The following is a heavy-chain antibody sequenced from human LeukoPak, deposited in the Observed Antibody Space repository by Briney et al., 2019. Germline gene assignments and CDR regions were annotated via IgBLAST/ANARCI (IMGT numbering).Heavy chain of an antibody. CDR2: ISHDGSQT. V-gene: IGHV3-30*04. CDR1: GFPFSSWP. J-gene: IGHJ4*02. Sequence: PGRSLRLSCAASGFPFSSWPMHWVRQAPGKGLEWMTTISHDGSQTFYAESVKGRLTISRDNSKNTVSLQMSSLRVEDTGVYYCTTIHYWGQGTQITVSS. CDR3: TTIHY.